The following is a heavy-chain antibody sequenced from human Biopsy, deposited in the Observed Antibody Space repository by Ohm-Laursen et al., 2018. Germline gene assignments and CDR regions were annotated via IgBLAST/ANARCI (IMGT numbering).Heavy chain of an antibody. J-gene: IGHJ3*02. Sequence: TLSLTCAVYGGSLSGYYRNWIRQSPGKGLEWIGEINHRGFTSNNPSLKSRVTISVDTSKNQFSLKLGSVTAADTAVYYCAKNLAVSSYALDIWGQGTMVTVSS. V-gene: IGHV4-34*01. CDR1: GGSLSGYY. CDR3: AKNLAVSSYALDI. D-gene: IGHD2/OR15-2a*01. CDR2: INHRGFT.